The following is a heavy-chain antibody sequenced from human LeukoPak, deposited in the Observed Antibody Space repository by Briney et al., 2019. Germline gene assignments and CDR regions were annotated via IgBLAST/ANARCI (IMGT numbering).Heavy chain of an antibody. CDR2: ISYDGSNK. V-gene: IGHV3-30-3*01. CDR3: AKDLSSGWYEEYYFDY. J-gene: IGHJ4*02. D-gene: IGHD6-19*01. CDR1: GFTFSSYA. Sequence: GGSLRLSCAASGFTFSSYAMHWVRQAPGKGLEWVAVISYDGSNKYYADSVKGRFTISRDNSKNTLYLQMNSLRAEDTAVYYCAKDLSSGWYEEYYFDYWGQGTLVTVSS.